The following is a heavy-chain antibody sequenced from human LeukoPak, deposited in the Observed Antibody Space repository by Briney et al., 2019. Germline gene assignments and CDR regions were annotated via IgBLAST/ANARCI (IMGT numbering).Heavy chain of an antibody. CDR2: ISYDGSNK. D-gene: IGHD4-17*01. J-gene: IGHJ4*02. Sequence: GSLRLSCAASGFTFSSYGMHWVRQAPGKGLEWVAVISYDGSNKYYADSVKGRFTISRDNSKNTLYLQMNSLRSDDTAVYYCARDRGTVPTGDYWGQGTLVTVSS. CDR3: ARDRGTVPTGDY. CDR1: GFTFSSYG. V-gene: IGHV3-30*03.